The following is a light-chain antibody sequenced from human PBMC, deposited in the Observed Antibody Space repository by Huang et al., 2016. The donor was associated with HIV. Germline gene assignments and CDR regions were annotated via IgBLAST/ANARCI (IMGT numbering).Light chain of an antibody. V-gene: IGKV6-21*01. Sequence: EIVLTQSPDFQSVTPKEKVTITCRASQDIGGALHWYQQTPDQSPKLLISGVPSRFSGSGSGTDFTLTINSLEAEDAATYYCHQSSTLHTFGGGTKVEIK. J-gene: IGKJ4*01. CDR1: QDIGGA. CDR3: HQSSTLHT.